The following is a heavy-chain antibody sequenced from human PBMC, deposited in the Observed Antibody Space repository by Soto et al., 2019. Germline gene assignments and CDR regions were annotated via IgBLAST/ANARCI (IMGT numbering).Heavy chain of an antibody. D-gene: IGHD7-27*01. Sequence: TLSLTCPVSGDSMSTYYWNWIRQSAETGLEWIGRISATGTTTYIPSLKSRITLSVDTSKNEFSLNLKFVTAADTAVYFCARDRSGAADFWGPGTLVTVSS. CDR3: ARDRSGAADF. CDR1: GDSMSTYY. J-gene: IGHJ3*01. CDR2: ISATGTT. V-gene: IGHV4-4*07.